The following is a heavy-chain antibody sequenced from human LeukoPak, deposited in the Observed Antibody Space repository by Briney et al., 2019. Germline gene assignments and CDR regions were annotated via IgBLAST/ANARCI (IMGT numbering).Heavy chain of an antibody. V-gene: IGHV4-4*09. CDR2: IYNGVPT. CDR1: GVSISRFY. D-gene: IGHD6-19*01. Sequence: PSETLSLICTTSGVSISRFYWSWVRQPPGKGLEWIGNIYNGVPTFFNPSLKSRVTISVDTSRRQFSLELASVTAADPAVYYCVQTTGWPGFDYWGQGILVTVSS. J-gene: IGHJ4*02. CDR3: VQTTGWPGFDY.